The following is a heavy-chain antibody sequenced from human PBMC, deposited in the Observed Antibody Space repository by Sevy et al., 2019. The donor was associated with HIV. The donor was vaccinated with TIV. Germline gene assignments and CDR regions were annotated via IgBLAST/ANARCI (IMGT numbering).Heavy chain of an antibody. CDR3: ARASIAAPLYFQH. Sequence: GGSLRLSCAASGFTFSSYGMHWVRQAPGKGLEWVAVIWYDGSNKYYADSVKGRFTITRDNSKNTLYLQMNSLRAEDTAVYYCARASIAAPLYFQHWGQGTLVTVSS. J-gene: IGHJ1*01. CDR2: IWYDGSNK. D-gene: IGHD6-13*01. CDR1: GFTFSSYG. V-gene: IGHV3-33*01.